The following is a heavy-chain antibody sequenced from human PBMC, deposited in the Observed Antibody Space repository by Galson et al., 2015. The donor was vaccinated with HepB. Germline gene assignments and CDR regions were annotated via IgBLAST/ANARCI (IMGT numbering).Heavy chain of an antibody. CDR2: ISAYNGNT. CDR1: GYTFTSYG. J-gene: IGHJ4*02. D-gene: IGHD3-9*01. Sequence: SVKVSCKASGYTFTSYGIRWVRQAPGQGLEWMGWISAYNGNTNYAQKLQGRVTMTTDTSTSTAYMELRSLRSDDTAVYYCARGGYDILTGPNSLLDYWGQGSLVTVSS. V-gene: IGHV1-18*01. CDR3: ARGGYDILTGPNSLLDY.